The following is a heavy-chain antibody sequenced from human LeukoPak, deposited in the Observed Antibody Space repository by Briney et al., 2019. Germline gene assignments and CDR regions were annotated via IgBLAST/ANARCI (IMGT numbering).Heavy chain of an antibody. V-gene: IGHV3-48*03. CDR3: ARPLWPDILTGYYDAFDI. D-gene: IGHD3-9*01. CDR1: GFTFSSYE. CDR2: ISSSGSTI. J-gene: IGHJ3*02. Sequence: GGSLRLSCAASGFTFSSYEMNWVRQAPGKGLEWVSYISSSGSTIYYADSVKGRFTISRDNSKNTLYLQMNSLRAEDTAVYYCARPLWPDILTGYYDAFDIWGQGTMVTVSS.